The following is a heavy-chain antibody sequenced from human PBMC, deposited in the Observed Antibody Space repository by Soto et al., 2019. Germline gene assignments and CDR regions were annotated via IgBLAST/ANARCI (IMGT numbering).Heavy chain of an antibody. CDR2: IYYSGST. CDR1: GGSISSYY. D-gene: IGHD3-9*01. Sequence: QVQLQESGPGLVKPSETLSLTCTVSGGSISSYYWSWIRQPPGKGLEWIGYIYYSGSTNYNPSLRSRVTISVHTSKNQFSLKLSSVTAADTAVYYCAREGYYDILTGDILLAFDYWGQGTLVTVSS. J-gene: IGHJ4*02. V-gene: IGHV4-59*01. CDR3: AREGYYDILTGDILLAFDY.